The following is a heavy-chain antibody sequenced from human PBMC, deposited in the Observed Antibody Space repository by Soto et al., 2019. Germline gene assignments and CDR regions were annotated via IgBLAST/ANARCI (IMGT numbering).Heavy chain of an antibody. D-gene: IGHD3-22*01. J-gene: IGHJ4*02. CDR3: AKGLYYYDSSGYRLFDY. Sequence: PGGSLRLSCTASGFTFNNYALTWVRQAPGKGLELVSTISVSGGTTHYADSVKGRFTISRDNSKKTVYLQMNSLRAEDTAVYYFAKGLYYYDSSGYRLFDYWGQGTLVNVSS. CDR2: ISVSGGTT. CDR1: GFTFNNYA. V-gene: IGHV3-23*01.